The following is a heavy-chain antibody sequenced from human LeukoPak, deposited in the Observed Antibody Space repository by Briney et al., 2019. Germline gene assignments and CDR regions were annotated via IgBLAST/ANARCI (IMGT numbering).Heavy chain of an antibody. V-gene: IGHV3-23*01. CDR3: ARKAQYNGHYPLDY. J-gene: IGHJ4*02. Sequence: SGGSLRLSCAASGFTFTSYSMSWVRQAPGKELEWVSGTSDRGDYTYYADSVKGRFTISRDSSKNTLFLQMNSLRAEDTALYFCARKAQYNGHYPLDYWGQGTLVTVSS. CDR2: TSDRGDYT. D-gene: IGHD1-7*01. CDR1: GFTFTSYS.